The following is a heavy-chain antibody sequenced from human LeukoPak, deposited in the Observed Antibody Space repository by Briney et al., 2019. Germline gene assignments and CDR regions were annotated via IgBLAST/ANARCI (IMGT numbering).Heavy chain of an antibody. CDR1: GFTFSSYA. Sequence: PGGSLRLSCAASGFTFSSYAMSWVHQAPGKGLEWVSAISGSGGSTYYADSVKGRFTISRDNSKNTLYLQMNSLRAEDTAVYYCAKDQGWGGWDHDAFDIWGQGTMVTVSS. D-gene: IGHD6-19*01. J-gene: IGHJ3*02. V-gene: IGHV3-23*01. CDR3: AKDQGWGGWDHDAFDI. CDR2: ISGSGGST.